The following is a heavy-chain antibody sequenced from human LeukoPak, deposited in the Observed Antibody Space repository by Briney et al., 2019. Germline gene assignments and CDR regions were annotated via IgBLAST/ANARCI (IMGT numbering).Heavy chain of an antibody. Sequence: SETLSLTCAVYGGSFSGYYWSWTRQPPGKGLEWIGEINHSGSTNYNPSLKSRVTISVDTSKNQFSLKLSSVTAADTAAYYCARGPDIVVVPAAIHYGMDVWGQGTTVTVSS. CDR3: ARGPDIVVVPAAIHYGMDV. CDR1: GGSFSGYY. V-gene: IGHV4-34*01. J-gene: IGHJ6*02. D-gene: IGHD2-2*01. CDR2: INHSGST.